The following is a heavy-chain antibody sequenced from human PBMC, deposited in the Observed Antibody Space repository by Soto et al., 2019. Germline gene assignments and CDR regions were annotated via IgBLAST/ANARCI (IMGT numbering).Heavy chain of an antibody. CDR3: ARLPRYSSRYTHYYYYGMDV. Sequence: GESLKISCKGSGYSLTSYWISWVRQMPGKGLEWMGRIDPSDSYTNYSPSFQGHVTISADKSISTAYLQWSSLKASDTAMYYCARLPRYSSRYTHYYYYGMDVWGQGTTVTVSS. CDR2: IDPSDSYT. V-gene: IGHV5-10-1*01. D-gene: IGHD6-13*01. J-gene: IGHJ6*01. CDR1: GYSLTSYW.